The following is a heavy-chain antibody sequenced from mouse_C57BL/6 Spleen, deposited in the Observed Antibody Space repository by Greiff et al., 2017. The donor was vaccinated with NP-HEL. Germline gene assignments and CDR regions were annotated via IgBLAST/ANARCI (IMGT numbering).Heavy chain of an antibody. D-gene: IGHD2-2*01. CDR1: GFTFSDFY. V-gene: IGHV7-1*01. CDR3: ARDDGYSVGFAY. CDR2: SRNKANDYTT. J-gene: IGHJ3*01. Sequence: EVQLVESGGGLVQSGRSLRLSCATSGFTFSDFYMEWVRQAPGKGLEWIAASRNKANDYTTEYSASVKGRFIVSRDTSQSILYLQMNALRAEDTAIYYCARDDGYSVGFAYWGQGTLVTVSA.